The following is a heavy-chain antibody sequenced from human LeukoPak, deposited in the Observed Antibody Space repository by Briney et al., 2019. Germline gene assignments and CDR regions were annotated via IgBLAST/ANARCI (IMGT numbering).Heavy chain of an antibody. V-gene: IGHV4-4*07. Sequence: ASETLSLTCTVSGGSIISYYWSWIRQPAGKGLEWIGRIFTSGNTNYSPSLKSRLTMSVDTSKNQFSLNLSSVTAADTAVYYCAREIGRDGYNRSFDYWGQGTLVTVSS. J-gene: IGHJ4*02. CDR3: AREIGRDGYNRSFDY. CDR1: GGSIISYY. D-gene: IGHD5-24*01. CDR2: IFTSGNT.